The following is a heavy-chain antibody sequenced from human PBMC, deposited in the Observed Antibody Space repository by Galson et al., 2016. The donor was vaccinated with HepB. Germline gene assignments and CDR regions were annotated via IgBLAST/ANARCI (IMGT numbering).Heavy chain of an antibody. CDR1: GFTFSNYA. CDR3: ARDNVDTAMLGTDY. V-gene: IGHV3-30*04. J-gene: IGHJ4*02. D-gene: IGHD5-18*01. Sequence: SLRLSCAASGFTFSNYAMHWVRQAPGKGLEWVAVISYAGSKKYYVDSVKGRFTISRDNSKNTLYLQMNSLRADDTAVYYCARDNVDTAMLGTDYWGQGTLVTVSS. CDR2: ISYAGSKK.